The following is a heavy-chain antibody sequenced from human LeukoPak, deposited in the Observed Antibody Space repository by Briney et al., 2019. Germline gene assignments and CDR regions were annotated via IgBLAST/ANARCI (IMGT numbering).Heavy chain of an antibody. CDR1: GFTVSSNY. D-gene: IGHD1-1*01. J-gene: IGHJ4*02. CDR2: IYSDGRT. CDR3: VSDHTGHDDY. Sequence: PGGSLRLSCAASGFTVSSNYLSWVRQAPGKGLEWVSVIYSDGRTYYADSVKGRFTISRDNAKNTLSLQMNSLRAEDTAVYYCVSDHTGHDDYWGQGTLVTVSS. V-gene: IGHV3-53*01.